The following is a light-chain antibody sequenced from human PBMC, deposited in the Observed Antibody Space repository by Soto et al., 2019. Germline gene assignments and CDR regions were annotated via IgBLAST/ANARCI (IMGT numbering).Light chain of an antibody. V-gene: IGKV3-11*01. CDR2: GAS. CDR3: QQRSNWPSNT. J-gene: IGKJ5*01. CDR1: QGISNN. Sequence: EIVMTQSPATLSVSPGERATLSCRASQGISNNLAWYQQKPGQAPRLLILGASSRATGIPARFSGSGSGTDFTLTISSLEPEDFAVYYCQQRSNWPSNTFGQGTRLEI.